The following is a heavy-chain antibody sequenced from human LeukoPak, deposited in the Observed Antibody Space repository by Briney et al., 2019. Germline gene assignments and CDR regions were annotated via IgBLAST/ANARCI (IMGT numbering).Heavy chain of an antibody. Sequence: GGSLRLSCAVSGFTFGNFAMSWVRQAPGKGLRWVSTITATGGDTDYADSVKGRFTISRDNSKNTLYLQMNSLRAEDTAVYYCAREVPGTGKAFDYWGQGALVTVSS. CDR1: GFTFGNFA. D-gene: IGHD6-19*01. J-gene: IGHJ4*02. V-gene: IGHV3-23*01. CDR3: AREVPGTGKAFDY. CDR2: ITATGGDT.